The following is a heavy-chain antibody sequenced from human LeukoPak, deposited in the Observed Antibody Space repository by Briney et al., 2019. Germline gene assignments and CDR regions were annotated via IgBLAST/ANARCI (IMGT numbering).Heavy chain of an antibody. V-gene: IGHV4-59*01. CDR2: IYYSGST. CDR3: ARYIAVAGLYYFDY. CDR1: GGSISSYY. J-gene: IGHJ4*02. D-gene: IGHD6-19*01. Sequence: SETLSLTCTVSGGSISSYYWSWIRQPPGKGLEWIVYIYYSGSTNYNPSLKSRVTISVDTSKNQFPLKLSSVTAADTAVYYCARYIAVAGLYYFDYWGRGTLVTVSS.